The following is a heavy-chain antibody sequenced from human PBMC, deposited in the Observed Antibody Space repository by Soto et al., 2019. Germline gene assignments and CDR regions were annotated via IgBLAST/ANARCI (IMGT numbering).Heavy chain of an antibody. CDR2: IYHSGST. CDR3: GRGDIIRRAAIDS. V-gene: IGHV4-30-2*01. Sequence: QVQLQESASGLVKPLETLSLTCIVSGDSSSSSFSWHWVRRPPGEGLEWLGYIYHSGSTLYNPSLERRITMSVDSSTKMFSLKLSDVTAADTAVYYCGRGDIIRRAAIDSWGQGTLVSVSS. CDR1: GDSSSSSFS. J-gene: IGHJ4*02. D-gene: IGHD3-10*01.